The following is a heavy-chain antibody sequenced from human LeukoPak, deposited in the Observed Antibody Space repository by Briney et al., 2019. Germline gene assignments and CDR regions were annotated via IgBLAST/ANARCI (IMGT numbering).Heavy chain of an antibody. J-gene: IGHJ4*02. CDR2: IYPGDSDT. Sequence: GESLKISCKGSGYSFTSYWIGWVRQMPGKGLEGMGIIYPGDSDTRYSPSFQGQVTISADKSISTAYLQWSSLKASDTAMYYCARHGGYYYDSSGYGPLPFDYWGQGTLVTVSS. D-gene: IGHD3-22*01. CDR1: GYSFTSYW. CDR3: ARHGGYYYDSSGYGPLPFDY. V-gene: IGHV5-51*01.